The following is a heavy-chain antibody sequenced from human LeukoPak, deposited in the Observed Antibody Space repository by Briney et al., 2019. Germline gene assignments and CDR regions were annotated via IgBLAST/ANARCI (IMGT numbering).Heavy chain of an antibody. D-gene: IGHD1-26*01. CDR3: ARSSGSYCNWFDP. CDR2: INAGNGNT. Sequence: ASVKVSCKASGYAFTSYAMHWVRQAPGQRLEWMGWINAGNGNTKYSQKFQGRVTITRDTSASTAYMELSSLRSEDTAVYYCARSSGSYCNWFDPWGQGTLVTVSS. CDR1: GYAFTSYA. J-gene: IGHJ5*02. V-gene: IGHV1-3*01.